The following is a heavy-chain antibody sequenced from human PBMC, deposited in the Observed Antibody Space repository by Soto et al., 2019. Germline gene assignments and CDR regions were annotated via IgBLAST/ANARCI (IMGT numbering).Heavy chain of an antibody. CDR2: ISAYNGNT. CDR3: AREGRTYYDFWSGYPAYYYYMDV. D-gene: IGHD3-3*01. J-gene: IGHJ6*03. CDR1: GYTFTSYG. Sequence: GASVKVSCKASGYTFTSYGISWVRQAPGQGLEWMGWISAYNGNTNYAQKLQGRVTMTTDTSTSTAYMELRSLRSDDTAVYYCAREGRTYYDFWSGYPAYYYYMDVWGKGTMVTVSS. V-gene: IGHV1-18*01.